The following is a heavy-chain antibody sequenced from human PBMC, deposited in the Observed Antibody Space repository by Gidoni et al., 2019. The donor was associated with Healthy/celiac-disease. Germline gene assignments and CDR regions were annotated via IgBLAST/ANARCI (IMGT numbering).Heavy chain of an antibody. V-gene: IGHV3-30-3*01. J-gene: IGHJ4*02. CDR1: GFTFSRYA. D-gene: IGHD3-22*01. CDR2: ISYDGSNK. Sequence: QVQLVESGGGVVQPGRSLRLSCAASGFTFSRYAMHWVRQAPGKGLEWVAVISYDGSNKYYADSVKGRFTISRDNSKNTLYLQMNSLRAEDTAVYYCARDPSRRVYYDSSGYLDYWGQGTLVTVSS. CDR3: ARDPSRRVYYDSSGYLDY.